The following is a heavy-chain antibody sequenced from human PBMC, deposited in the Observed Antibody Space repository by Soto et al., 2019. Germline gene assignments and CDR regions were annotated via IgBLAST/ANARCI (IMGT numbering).Heavy chain of an antibody. CDR3: AREDGSSWYSGRYYYYGMDV. CDR2: INPSGGST. Sequence: ASAKVSCKASGYTFTSYYMHWVRQAPGQGLEWMGIINPSGGSTSYAQKFQGRVTMTRDTSTSTVYMELSSLRSEDTAVYYCAREDGSSWYSGRYYYYGMDVWGQGTTVPVSS. J-gene: IGHJ6*02. D-gene: IGHD6-13*01. CDR1: GYTFTSYY. V-gene: IGHV1-46*01.